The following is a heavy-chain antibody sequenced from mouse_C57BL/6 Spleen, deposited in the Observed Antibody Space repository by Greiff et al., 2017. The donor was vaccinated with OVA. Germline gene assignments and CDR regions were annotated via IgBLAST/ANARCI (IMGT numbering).Heavy chain of an antibody. J-gene: IGHJ2*01. Sequence: QVQLQQPGAELVKPGASVKMSCKASGYTFTSYWITWVKQRPGQGLEWIGDIYPGIGSTNYNEKFKSKATLTVDTSSSTAYMQRSSLTSEDSAVYYCVRYDYGISYGGFDYWGQGTTLTVSS. CDR2: IYPGIGST. V-gene: IGHV1-55*01. D-gene: IGHD1-1*01. CDR1: GYTFTSYW. CDR3: VRYDYGISYGGFDY.